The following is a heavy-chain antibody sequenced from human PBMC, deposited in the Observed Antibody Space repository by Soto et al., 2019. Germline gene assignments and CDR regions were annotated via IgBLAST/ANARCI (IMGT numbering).Heavy chain of an antibody. CDR1: VDSIRSGNHY. V-gene: IGHV4-31*11. Sequence: SETLSLTCAVSVDSIRSGNHYWSWIRQPTGKGLEWIGYIHYSGTTYYNPTLKSRVTISVDMSKNQFSLNLSSVTAADTAVYYCARDLAGYCTGGSCSGLDSWRQGTLVTVSS. D-gene: IGHD2-15*01. J-gene: IGHJ5*01. CDR3: ARDLAGYCTGGSCSGLDS. CDR2: IHYSGTT.